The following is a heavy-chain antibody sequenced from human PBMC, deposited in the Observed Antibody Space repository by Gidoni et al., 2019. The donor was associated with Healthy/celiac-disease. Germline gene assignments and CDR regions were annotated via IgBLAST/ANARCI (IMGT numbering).Heavy chain of an antibody. V-gene: IGHV3-48*03. J-gene: IGHJ4*02. CDR3: ARDSGFSGIDY. D-gene: IGHD6-25*01. CDR1: GFTFSSYE. CDR2: SSSRGSTI. Sequence: EVQLVESGGGLVQSGGSLRLSCAASGFTFSSYEMNWVRQAPGKGMGWVSYSSSRGSTIYDADSVKGRFTISRDNAKNSLYQQMNSRRAEDTAVYYCARDSGFSGIDYWGQGTLVTVSS.